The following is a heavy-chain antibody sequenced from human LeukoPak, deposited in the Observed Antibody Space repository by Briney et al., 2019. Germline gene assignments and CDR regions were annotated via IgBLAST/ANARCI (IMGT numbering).Heavy chain of an antibody. D-gene: IGHD3-10*01. Sequence: PSGTLSLTCAVYVGSFSGYYWSWIRQPPGKGLEWIGEINHSGSTNYNPSLKSRVTISVDTSKNQFPLKLSSVTAADTAVYYCARGALWHYGSGSYYRHWGQGTLVTVSS. CDR3: ARGALWHYGSGSYYRH. CDR2: INHSGST. CDR1: VGSFSGYY. J-gene: IGHJ4*02. V-gene: IGHV4-34*01.